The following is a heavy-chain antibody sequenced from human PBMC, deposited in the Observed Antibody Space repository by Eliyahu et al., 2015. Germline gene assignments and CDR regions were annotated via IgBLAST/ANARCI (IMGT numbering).Heavy chain of an antibody. J-gene: IGHJ6*02. CDR2: IKEDGSEK. CDR1: GFTFSXHW. V-gene: IGHV3-7*04. Sequence: EVQLVESGGGLVQPGGSLRLSCAASGFTFSXHWMSWVRQAPGKGLEWVANIKEDGSEKYYVDSVKGRFTISRDNAKNSLYLQMNSLRAEDTAVYYCARDGRYCSGGSCYPSDVWGQGATVTVSS. D-gene: IGHD2-15*01. CDR3: ARDGRYCSGGSCYPSDV.